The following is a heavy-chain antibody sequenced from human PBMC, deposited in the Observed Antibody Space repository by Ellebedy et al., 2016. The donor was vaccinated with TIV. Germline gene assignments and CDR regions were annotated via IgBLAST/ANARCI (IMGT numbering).Heavy chain of an antibody. V-gene: IGHV4-38-2*02. J-gene: IGHJ4*02. CDR2: IYQSGST. Sequence: SETLSLTCTVSGYSITNSNYWGWIRQPLGKGLEWIGSIYQSGSTYYNSSLKSRVTISVDTSKNQFSLRLSSVTAADTAVYYCARQSGAAAGFLDHWGQGTLVTVSS. CDR1: GYSITNSNY. D-gene: IGHD6-13*01. CDR3: ARQSGAAAGFLDH.